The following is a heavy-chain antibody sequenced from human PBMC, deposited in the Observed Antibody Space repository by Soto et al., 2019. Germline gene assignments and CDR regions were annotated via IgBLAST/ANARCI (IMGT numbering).Heavy chain of an antibody. CDR1: GFTFSSYT. V-gene: IGHV3-21*01. CDR2: ISSSSSYI. CDR3: ARDPEDNSAFDI. D-gene: IGHD2-15*01. J-gene: IGHJ3*02. Sequence: GGSLRLSCAASGFTFSSYTMNWVRQAPGKGLEWVSSISSSSSYIYYADSVKGRFTISRDNAKNSLYLQMNSLRAEDTAVYYCARDPEDNSAFDIWGQGTMVTVSS.